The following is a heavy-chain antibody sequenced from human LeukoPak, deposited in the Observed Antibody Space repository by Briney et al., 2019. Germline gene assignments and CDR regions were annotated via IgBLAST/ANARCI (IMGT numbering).Heavy chain of an antibody. CDR3: ARGQRGYCSSTSCSNY. CDR2: INPNSVGT. Sequence: GASVKVSCKASGYTFTGYYMHWVRQAPGQGLEWMGRINPNSVGTNYAQKYQGRVTMTRDTSISTAYMELSRRRSDDTAVYYCARGQRGYCSSTSCSNYWGQGTLVTVSS. V-gene: IGHV1-2*06. D-gene: IGHD2-2*01. CDR1: GYTFTGYY. J-gene: IGHJ4*02.